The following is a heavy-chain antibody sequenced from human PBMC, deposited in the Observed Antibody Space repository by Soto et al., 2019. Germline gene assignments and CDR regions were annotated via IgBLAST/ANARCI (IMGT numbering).Heavy chain of an antibody. CDR2: IKSKTAGGTT. V-gene: IGHV3-15*07. D-gene: IGHD1-26*01. J-gene: IGHJ6*02. Sequence: EVQLVESGGGLVKPGGSLRLSCAASGFTFSNAWMNWVHQAPGKGLEWVRRIKSKTAGGTTDYAAPVKGRFTISRDDSKNTVYLQMYSLKPEATAVYYCTTVGSVSRSHYLYYSGMDVWGQGTTVTVSS. CDR1: GFTFSNAW. CDR3: TTVGSVSRSHYLYYSGMDV.